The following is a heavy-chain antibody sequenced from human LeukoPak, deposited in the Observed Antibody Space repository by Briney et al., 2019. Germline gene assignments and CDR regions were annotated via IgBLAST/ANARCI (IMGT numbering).Heavy chain of an antibody. J-gene: IGHJ4*02. V-gene: IGHV3-7*05. D-gene: IGHD3-10*01. CDR2: IKKDGSEK. Sequence: PGGSLRLSCAASGFTFSSYWMSWVRQAPGKGLEWVANIKKDGSEKYYVDSVKGRFSISRDNAKNSLYLQMNSLRAEDTAVYYCARARPGSERKAYYWGQGTLVTVSS. CDR3: ARARPGSERKAYY. CDR1: GFTFSSYW.